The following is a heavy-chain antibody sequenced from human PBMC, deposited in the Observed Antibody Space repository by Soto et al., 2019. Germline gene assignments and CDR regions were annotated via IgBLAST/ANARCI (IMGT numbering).Heavy chain of an antibody. CDR3: ARAYDYIWGSYRAPPNWFDP. D-gene: IGHD3-16*02. J-gene: IGHJ5*02. CDR1: GFTFSSYS. Sequence: GGSQRLSCAASGFTFSSYSMNWVRQAPGKGLEWVSYISGSSSTIYYADSVKGRFTISRDNAKNSLYLQMNSLRAEDTAVYYCARAYDYIWGSYRAPPNWFDPWGQGTLVTVSS. V-gene: IGHV3-48*01. CDR2: ISGSSSTI.